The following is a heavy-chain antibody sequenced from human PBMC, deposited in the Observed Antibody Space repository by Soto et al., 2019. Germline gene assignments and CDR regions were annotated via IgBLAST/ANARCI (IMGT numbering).Heavy chain of an antibody. D-gene: IGHD2-21*02. Sequence: PGGSLRLSCAASGFTFTRYSMNWVRQSPGKGLEWVSSISSTTNYIYYGDSMKGRFTISRDNAKNSLYLEMNSLRAEDTAVYYCARDVHIVVVTAILHFDYWGQGTLVTVSS. V-gene: IGHV3-21*06. CDR2: ISSTTNYI. J-gene: IGHJ4*02. CDR1: GFTFTRYS. CDR3: ARDVHIVVVTAILHFDY.